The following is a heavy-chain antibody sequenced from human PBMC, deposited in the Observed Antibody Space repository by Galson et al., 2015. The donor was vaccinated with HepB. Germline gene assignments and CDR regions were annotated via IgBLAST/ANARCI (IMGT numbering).Heavy chain of an antibody. CDR2: ISSSSSYI. Sequence: SLRLSCAASGFTFSSYSMNWVRQAPGKGLEWVSSISSSSSYIYYADSVKGRFTISRDNAKNSLYLQMNSLRAEDTAVYYCARQRGYSSGWPPLGYYYYGMDVWGQGTTVTVSS. D-gene: IGHD6-19*01. J-gene: IGHJ6*02. CDR1: GFTFSSYS. V-gene: IGHV3-21*01. CDR3: ARQRGYSSGWPPLGYYYYGMDV.